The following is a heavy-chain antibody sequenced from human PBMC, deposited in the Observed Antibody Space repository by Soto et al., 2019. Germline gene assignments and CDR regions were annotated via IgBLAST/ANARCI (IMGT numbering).Heavy chain of an antibody. CDR1: GYSFTSYW. Sequence: EVQLVQSGAEVKKPGESLKISCKGSGYSFTSYWIGWVRQMPGKGLEWMGIIYPGDSDTRYSPSFQGQVTISADKSISTAYLQWSSLKASDTAMYYCARQVYTDPVPAAYYNWFDPWGQGTLVTVSS. V-gene: IGHV5-51*01. CDR3: ARQVYTDPVPAAYYNWFDP. D-gene: IGHD2-2*01. CDR2: IYPGDSDT. J-gene: IGHJ5*02.